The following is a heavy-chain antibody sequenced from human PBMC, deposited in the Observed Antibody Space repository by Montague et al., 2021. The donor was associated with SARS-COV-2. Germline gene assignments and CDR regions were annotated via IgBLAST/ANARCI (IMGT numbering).Heavy chain of an antibody. D-gene: IGHD3-3*01. CDR2: ISSDDGSNK. CDR1: GFTFSLYA. CDR3: ARDPRSGSYFYYYGMDV. Sequence: SLRLSCATSGFTFSLYAMHWVRQAPGKGLEWVSLISSDDGSNKYYADSVKGRFTISRVNSKYTLYLEMNSLRPEDTAVYFCARDPRSGSYFYYYGMDVWGQGTTVTVSS. J-gene: IGHJ6*02. V-gene: IGHV3-30*04.